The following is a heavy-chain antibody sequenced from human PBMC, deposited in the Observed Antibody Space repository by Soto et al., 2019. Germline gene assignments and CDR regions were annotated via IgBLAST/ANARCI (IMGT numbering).Heavy chain of an antibody. V-gene: IGHV4-61*01. CDR2: IYYSGST. J-gene: IGHJ6*02. Sequence: QVQLQESGPGLVKPSETLSLTCSVSYGSVRTGSYYWNWIRQPPGKGLEWIGYIYYSGSTNYNPSLKRPFTISVDTSKNQFSLTLRSVTAADTAVYYCAREVIQGNPPYYGMDVWGQGTTVTVSS. CDR3: AREVIQGNPPYYGMDV. D-gene: IGHD1-1*01. CDR1: YGSVRTGSYY.